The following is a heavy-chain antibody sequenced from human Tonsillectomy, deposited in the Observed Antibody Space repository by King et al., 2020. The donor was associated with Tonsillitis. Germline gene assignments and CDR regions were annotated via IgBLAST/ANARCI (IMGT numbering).Heavy chain of an antibody. CDR2: IIPILGIV. Sequence: QLVQSGAEVKKPGSSVKVSCKASGGTFINYAISWVRQAPGQGLEWMGRIIPILGIVNSAQRFQGRVTITEDKSTSTAYMELSNLRSEDTAVYYCARDAGYCSGGSCYGYYYYYMDVWGKGTTVTVSS. J-gene: IGHJ6*03. V-gene: IGHV1-69*04. CDR1: GGTFINYA. D-gene: IGHD2-15*01. CDR3: ARDAGYCSGGSCYGYYYYYMDV.